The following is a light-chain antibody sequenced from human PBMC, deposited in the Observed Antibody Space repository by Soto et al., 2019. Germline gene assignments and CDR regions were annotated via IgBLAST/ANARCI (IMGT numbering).Light chain of an antibody. CDR2: DAS. CDR1: QSVSSY. J-gene: IGKJ4*01. CDR3: QQRSNWPQLT. Sequence: DIVLTQSPATLSLSPGERATLSCRASQSVSSYLALYQQKPGQAPRLLIYDASNRATGIPARFSGSGSGTDFTLTISSLEPEDFAVYYCQQRSNWPQLTFGGGTKVDIK. V-gene: IGKV3-11*01.